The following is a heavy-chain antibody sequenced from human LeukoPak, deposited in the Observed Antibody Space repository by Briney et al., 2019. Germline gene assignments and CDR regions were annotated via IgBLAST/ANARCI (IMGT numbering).Heavy chain of an antibody. V-gene: IGHV4-34*01. CDR3: ARGRDGYNLRNWFDL. D-gene: IGHD5-24*01. CDR1: GGSFSGYY. Sequence: SETLSLTCAVYGGSFSGYYWSWIRQPPGKGLEWIGEINHSGSTNYNPSLKSRVTISVDTSKNQFSLKLSSVTAADTAVYYCARGRDGYNLRNWFDLWGQGTLVTVSS. CDR2: INHSGST. J-gene: IGHJ5*02.